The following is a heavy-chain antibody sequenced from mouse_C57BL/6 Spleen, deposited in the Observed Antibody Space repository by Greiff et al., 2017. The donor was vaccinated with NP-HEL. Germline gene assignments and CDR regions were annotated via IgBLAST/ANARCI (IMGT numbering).Heavy chain of an antibody. CDR3: ARGDWDAMDY. CDR2: IHPNSGST. CDR1: GYTFTSYW. Sequence: QVQLQQPGAELVKPGASVKLSCKASGYTFTSYWMHWVKQRPGQGLEWIGMIHPNSGSTNYNEKFKSKATLTVDKSSSTAYMQLSSLTSEDSAVDYCARGDWDAMDYWGQGTSVTVSS. J-gene: IGHJ4*01. V-gene: IGHV1-64*01. D-gene: IGHD4-1*01.